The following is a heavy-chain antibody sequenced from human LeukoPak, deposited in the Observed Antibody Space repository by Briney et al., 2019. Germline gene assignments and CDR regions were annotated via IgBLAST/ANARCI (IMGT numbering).Heavy chain of an antibody. J-gene: IGHJ5*02. CDR3: ARGYDFWSQEPLGNWFDP. V-gene: IGHV1-46*01. Sequence: GASVKVSCKAPGYTFTGYYMHWVRQAPGQGLEWMGIINPSGGSTSYAQKFQGRVTMTRDTSTSTVYTELSSLRSEDTAVYYCARGYDFWSQEPLGNWFDPWGQGTLVTVSS. D-gene: IGHD3-3*01. CDR1: GYTFTGYY. CDR2: INPSGGST.